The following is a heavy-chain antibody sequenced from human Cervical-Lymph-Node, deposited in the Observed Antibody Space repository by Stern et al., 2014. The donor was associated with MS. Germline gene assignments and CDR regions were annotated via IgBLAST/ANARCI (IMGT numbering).Heavy chain of an antibody. CDR3: ARSNYCSGGSCYYYYGMDV. CDR1: GYTFTGYY. Sequence: QVQLVRSGAEVKKPGASVKVSCKASGYTFTGYYMHWVRQAPGQGLEWMGRINPNSGGTNYAQKFQGRVTMTRDTSISTAYMELSRLRSDDTAVYYCARSNYCSGGSCYYYYGMDVWGQGTTVTVSS. J-gene: IGHJ6*02. CDR2: INPNSGGT. V-gene: IGHV1-2*06. D-gene: IGHD2-15*01.